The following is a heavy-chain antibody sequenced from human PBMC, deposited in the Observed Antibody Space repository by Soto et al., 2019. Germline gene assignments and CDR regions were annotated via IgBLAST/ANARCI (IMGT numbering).Heavy chain of an antibody. J-gene: IGHJ6*02. CDR2: IYYSGST. CDR1: GGSISSSSYY. V-gene: IGHV4-31*03. CDR3: ARDLAPYYYDSNYYYGMDV. D-gene: IGHD3-22*01. Sequence: SETLSLTCTVSGGSISSSSYYWSWIRQHPGKGLEWIGYIYYSGSTYYNPSLKSRVTISVDTSKNQFSLKLSSVTAADTAVYYCARDLAPYYYDSNYYYGMDVWGQGTTVTVSS.